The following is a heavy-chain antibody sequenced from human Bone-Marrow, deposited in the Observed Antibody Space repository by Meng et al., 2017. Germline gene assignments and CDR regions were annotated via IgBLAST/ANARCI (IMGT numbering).Heavy chain of an antibody. CDR2: IYYSGST. V-gene: IGHV4-39*07. CDR1: GGSISSSSYY. CDR3: ARDERLRFDAFDI. Sequence: SETLSLTCTVSGGSISSSSYYWGWIRPPPGKGLEWIGSIYYSGSTYYNPSLKSRVTISVDTSKNQFSLKLSSVTAADTAVYYCARDERLRFDAFDIWGQGTMVTVSS. D-gene: IGHD4-17*01. J-gene: IGHJ3*02.